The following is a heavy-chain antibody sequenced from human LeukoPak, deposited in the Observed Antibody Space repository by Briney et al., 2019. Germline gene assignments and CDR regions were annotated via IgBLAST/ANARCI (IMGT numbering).Heavy chain of an antibody. Sequence: GGSLRLSCAASGFTFSSYWMSWVRQAPGKGLEWVANIKQDGSEKYYVDSVKGRFTISRDNAKNSLYLQMNSLRAEDTALYYCAKDSQTVWFGESWNWFDPWGQGTLVTVSS. CDR3: AKDSQTVWFGESWNWFDP. V-gene: IGHV3-7*03. CDR2: IKQDGSEK. D-gene: IGHD3-10*01. J-gene: IGHJ5*02. CDR1: GFTFSSYW.